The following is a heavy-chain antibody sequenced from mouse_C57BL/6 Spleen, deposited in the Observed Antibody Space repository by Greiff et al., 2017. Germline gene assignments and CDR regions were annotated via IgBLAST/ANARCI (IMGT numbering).Heavy chain of an antibody. V-gene: IGHV1-82*01. J-gene: IGHJ2*01. Sequence: VKLQQSGPELVKPGASVKISCKASGYAFSSSWMNWVKQRPGKGLEWIGRIYPGDGDTNYNGKFKGKATLTADKSSSTAYMQLSSLTSEDSAVYFCARWDATTVVAPFDYWGQGTTLTVSS. CDR2: IYPGDGDT. CDR3: ARWDATTVVAPFDY. CDR1: GYAFSSSW. D-gene: IGHD1-1*01.